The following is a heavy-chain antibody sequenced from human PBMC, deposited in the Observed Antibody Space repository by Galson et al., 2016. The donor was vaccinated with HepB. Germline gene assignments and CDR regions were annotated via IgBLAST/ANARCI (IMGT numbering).Heavy chain of an antibody. CDR1: GFTFSSYS. CDR2: ISSAGSYI. CDR3: ARDPRVGAPSHLDH. D-gene: IGHD1-26*01. J-gene: IGHJ4*02. V-gene: IGHV3-21*01. Sequence: SLRLSCAGSGFTFSSYSMTWVRQAPGKGREWLASISSAGSYIYSAALVKGRFIISRDNAKNSVLLQMNSLRAEETAWYYCARDPRVGAPSHLDHWGPGTPVTVSS.